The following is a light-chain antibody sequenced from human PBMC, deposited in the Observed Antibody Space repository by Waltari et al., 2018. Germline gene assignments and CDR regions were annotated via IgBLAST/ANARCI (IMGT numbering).Light chain of an antibody. CDR3: CSYAGTYTVRV. V-gene: IGLV2-11*01. CDR1: SSDVGAYNH. CDR2: GVS. Sequence: QSALTQPRSVSGSPGQSVTISCTGTSSDVGAYNHVSWYQQHPGKAPKLMIYGVSKGPSGVPDRFSGSKSGNTASLTISGLQAEDEGDYYCCSYAGTYTVRVFGGGTKVTVL. J-gene: IGLJ3*02.